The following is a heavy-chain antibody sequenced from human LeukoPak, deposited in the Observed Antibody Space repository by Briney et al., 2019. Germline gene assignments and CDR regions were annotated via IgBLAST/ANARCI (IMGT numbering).Heavy chain of an antibody. J-gene: IGHJ5*02. CDR3: ARHPPGGYSYQKGNWFDP. CDR2: MNPNSGNT. D-gene: IGHD5-18*01. Sequence: ASVKVSCKXSGYTFTSNDINWVRQATRQGLEWVGWMNPNSGNTGYAQKFQGRVTMTRNTSISTAYMELSSLRSEDTAVYYCARHPPGGYSYQKGNWFDPWGQGTLVTVSS. CDR1: GYTFTSND. V-gene: IGHV1-8*01.